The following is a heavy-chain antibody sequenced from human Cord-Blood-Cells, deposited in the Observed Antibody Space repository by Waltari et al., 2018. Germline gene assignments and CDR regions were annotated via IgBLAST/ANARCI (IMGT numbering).Heavy chain of an antibody. J-gene: IGHJ4*02. D-gene: IGHD2-8*02. V-gene: IGHV1-69*06. CDR3: ARGGKVTGQYYLDY. CDR2: VIPILCTA. CDR1: GGTFSSYA. Sequence: QVQLVQSGAEVKKPGSSVKVSCKASGGTFSSYAISWVRQAPGQGLEWMGGVIPILCTANYAQKFQGRVTITADKSTSTAYMELSSLRSEDTAVYYCARGGKVTGQYYLDYWGQGTLVTVSS.